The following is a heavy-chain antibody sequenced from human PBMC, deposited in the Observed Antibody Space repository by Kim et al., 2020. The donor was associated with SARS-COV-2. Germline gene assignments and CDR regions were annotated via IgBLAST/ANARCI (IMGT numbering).Heavy chain of an antibody. V-gene: IGHV3-53*01. J-gene: IGHJ6*02. Sequence: ADAAKGRVTMARDSSKYTLYLQKNSLRAEDTAVYYCARDQVTISSYGLDVWGQGTTVTVSS. D-gene: IGHD3-3*01. CDR3: ARDQVTISSYGLDV.